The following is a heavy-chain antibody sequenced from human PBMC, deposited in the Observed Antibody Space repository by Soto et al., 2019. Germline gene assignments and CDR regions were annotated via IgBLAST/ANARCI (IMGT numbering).Heavy chain of an antibody. CDR2: FDPEDGET. CDR1: GYTLTELS. J-gene: IGHJ5*02. V-gene: IGHV1-24*01. D-gene: IGHD3-10*01. Sequence: GASVKVSCKVSGYTLTELSMHWVRQAPGKGLEWMGGFDPEDGETIYAQKFQGRVTMTEDTSTDTAYMELSSLRSEDTAVYYCATIPITMVRGVIITLKGNWFDPWGQGTLVTVSS. CDR3: ATIPITMVRGVIITLKGNWFDP.